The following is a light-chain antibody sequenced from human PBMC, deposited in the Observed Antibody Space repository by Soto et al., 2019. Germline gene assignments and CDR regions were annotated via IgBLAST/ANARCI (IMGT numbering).Light chain of an antibody. CDR1: QSITTY. V-gene: IGKV1-39*01. Sequence: DIQMTQSPSSLSASVGDRVTITCRASQSITTYLNWYRQKPGKAPKLLIYAASSLQSGVPSRFSGSGSETEFTLSISSRQPEDVATNFCQQIYSAPLTFGGGTKVEIK. CDR2: AAS. CDR3: QQIYSAPLT. J-gene: IGKJ4*01.